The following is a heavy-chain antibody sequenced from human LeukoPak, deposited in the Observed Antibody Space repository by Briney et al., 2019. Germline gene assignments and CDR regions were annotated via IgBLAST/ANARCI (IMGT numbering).Heavy chain of an antibody. Sequence: PGGSLRLSCVASGFTFSRFGMNWVRQAPGKGLEWISHISSTSGDVYYADSVKGRFTISRDNAKNSLYLQMSSLRNEDTAIYYCAQKGGTDHWGQGTLVTVSS. J-gene: IGHJ4*02. V-gene: IGHV3-48*02. CDR3: AQKGGTDH. D-gene: IGHD2-15*01. CDR2: ISSTSGDV. CDR1: GFTFSRFG.